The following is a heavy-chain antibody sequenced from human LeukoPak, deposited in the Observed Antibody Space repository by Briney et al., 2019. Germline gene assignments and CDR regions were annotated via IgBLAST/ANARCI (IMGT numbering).Heavy chain of an antibody. CDR2: ISSSSYI. Sequence: LGGSLRLSCAASGFTFSSYSMNWVRQAPGKGLEWVSSISSSSYIYYADSLKGRFTISRHNAKKSVYLQMNSLRAEDTAVYYCARGALDAATPFDSWGQGTLVTVSS. CDR3: ARGALDAATPFDS. V-gene: IGHV3-21*01. D-gene: IGHD2-15*01. J-gene: IGHJ5*01. CDR1: GFTFSSYS.